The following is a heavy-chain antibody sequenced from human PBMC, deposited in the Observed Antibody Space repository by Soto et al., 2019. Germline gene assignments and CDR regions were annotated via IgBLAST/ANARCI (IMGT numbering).Heavy chain of an antibody. J-gene: IGHJ4*02. D-gene: IGHD1-26*01. V-gene: IGHV3-30*18. CDR1: GFTFSSYG. Sequence: QVQLVESGGGVVQPGRSLRLSCAASGFTFSSYGMHWVRQAPGKGLEWVAVISFEAGNKYYADSVKGRFTISRDNSKNTVYLQMSCLRADDTAVYYSAKGFASLSGRFVDSWGQGPPVNVSS. CDR2: ISFEAGNK. CDR3: AKGFASLSGRFVDS.